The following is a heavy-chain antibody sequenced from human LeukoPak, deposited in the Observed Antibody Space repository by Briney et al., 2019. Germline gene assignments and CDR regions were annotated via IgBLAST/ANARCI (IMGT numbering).Heavy chain of an antibody. Sequence: VSVKVSCKASGYTFTAYYLHWVRQAPGQGLEWMGWINPSSGATKYVQKFQARVTMTRDTSIRTAYMELNSLRSDDTAVYYCVRPRDGYTGPFDYWGQGALVTVSA. CDR1: GYTFTAYY. CDR2: INPSSGAT. J-gene: IGHJ4*02. CDR3: VRPRDGYTGPFDY. V-gene: IGHV1-2*02. D-gene: IGHD5-24*01.